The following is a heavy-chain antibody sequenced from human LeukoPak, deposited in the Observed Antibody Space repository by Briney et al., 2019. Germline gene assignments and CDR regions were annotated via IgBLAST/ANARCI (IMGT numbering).Heavy chain of an antibody. Sequence: GRSLRLSCAASGFTFSNYAMHWVRQAPGKGLEWVAVISYDGSNKYYADSVKGRFTISRDNSKNTLYLQMNSLRAEDTAVYYCAKDHGNGGNSGGLDAFDIWGQGTMVTVSS. CDR1: GFTFSNYA. J-gene: IGHJ3*02. V-gene: IGHV3-30*04. CDR3: AKDHGNGGNSGGLDAFDI. D-gene: IGHD4-23*01. CDR2: ISYDGSNK.